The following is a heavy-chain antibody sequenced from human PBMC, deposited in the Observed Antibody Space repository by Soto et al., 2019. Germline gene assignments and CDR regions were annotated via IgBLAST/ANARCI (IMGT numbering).Heavy chain of an antibody. Sequence: EVQLLESGGGLVQPGGSLRLSCAASGFTFSSYAMSWVRQAPGKGLEWVSAISGSGGSTYYADSVKGRFTISRDNSKNTLDRQMNSLRAEDTAVYYCANDHDYGDLGDAFVIWGQGTMVTVSS. CDR1: GFTFSSYA. D-gene: IGHD4-17*01. CDR2: ISGSGGST. V-gene: IGHV3-23*01. CDR3: ANDHDYGDLGDAFVI. J-gene: IGHJ3*02.